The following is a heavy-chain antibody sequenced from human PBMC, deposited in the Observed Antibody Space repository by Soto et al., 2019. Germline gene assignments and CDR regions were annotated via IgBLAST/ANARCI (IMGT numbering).Heavy chain of an antibody. V-gene: IGHV1-2*02. CDR1: GYTFTSYG. D-gene: IGHD3-22*01. CDR3: ARDEDGYYDRALPSDY. CDR2: INPNSGGT. J-gene: IGHJ4*02. Sequence: ASVKVSCKASGYTFTSYGISWVRQAPGQGLEWMGWINPNSGGTNYAQKFQGRVTMTRDTSISTAYMELSRLRSDDTAVYYCARDEDGYYDRALPSDYWGQGTLVTVSS.